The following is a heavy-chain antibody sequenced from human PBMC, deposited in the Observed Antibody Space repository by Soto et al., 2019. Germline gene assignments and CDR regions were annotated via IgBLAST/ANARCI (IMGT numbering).Heavy chain of an antibody. CDR1: GYTLTELS. CDR3: ATEHFSTSGLDY. D-gene: IGHD2-8*01. Sequence: ASVKVSCKVSGYTLTELSMHWVRQAPGKGLEWMGGFDPEDGETIYAQKFQGRVTMTEDTSTDTAYMELSSLRSEDTAVYYCATEHFSTSGLDYWGHGTLVIFSA. J-gene: IGHJ4*01. V-gene: IGHV1-24*01. CDR2: FDPEDGET.